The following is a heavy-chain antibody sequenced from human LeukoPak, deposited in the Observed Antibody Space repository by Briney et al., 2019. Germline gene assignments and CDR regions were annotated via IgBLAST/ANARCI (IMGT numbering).Heavy chain of an antibody. CDR1: GFTFSSYW. V-gene: IGHV3-7*01. CDR2: IKQDGSEK. Sequence: GGSLRLSCAASGFTFSSYWMSWVRQAPGKGLEWVANIKQDGSEKYYVDSVKGRFTISRDNAKNSLYLQMNSLRAEDTAVYYCARDRWLPHPNVFNFGGKGKKVPV. D-gene: IGHD5-24*01. CDR3: ARDRWLPHPNVFNF. J-gene: IGHJ6*03.